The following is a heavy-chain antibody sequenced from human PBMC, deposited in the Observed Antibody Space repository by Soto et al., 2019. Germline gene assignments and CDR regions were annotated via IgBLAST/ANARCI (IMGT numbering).Heavy chain of an antibody. Sequence: EVQLLESGGGLVQPGGSLRLSCAASGFTFSSYAMSWVRQAPGKGLEWVSAISGSGGSTYYADSVKGRFTISRDNPKNTLYLQMTGLRAEDTAVYSCAKDPRRGGTADGAFDIWGQGTMVTVSS. CDR2: ISGSGGST. D-gene: IGHD3-10*01. CDR1: GFTFSSYA. CDR3: AKDPRRGGTADGAFDI. V-gene: IGHV3-23*01. J-gene: IGHJ3*02.